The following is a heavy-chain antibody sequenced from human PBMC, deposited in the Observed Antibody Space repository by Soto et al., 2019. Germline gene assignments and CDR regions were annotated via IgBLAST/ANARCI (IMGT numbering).Heavy chain of an antibody. V-gene: IGHV4-39*01. Sequence: PSETLSLTCTVSRCSISSSSHYWGWIRQPPGKGLEWIGNIYYSGTTNYNPSLKSRVTISVDTSKNQFSLYLGSVTAADTAVYYCTRRASVDVFDYWGQGTPVTVSS. J-gene: IGHJ4*02. CDR2: IYYSGTT. D-gene: IGHD6-19*01. CDR3: TRRASVDVFDY. CDR1: RCSISSSSHY.